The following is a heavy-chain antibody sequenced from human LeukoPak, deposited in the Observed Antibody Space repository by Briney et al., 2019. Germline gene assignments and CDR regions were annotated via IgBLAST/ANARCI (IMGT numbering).Heavy chain of an antibody. CDR2: IYYSGTT. Sequence: SETLSLTCTVSGGSISYYYWSWIRQSPGKGREWIGYIYYSGTTNYNRSLKSRVTISVDTSKNQFSLQLRSVTAADTAVYYCAREDPQTTVPEGMDVWGQGTTVTVYS. V-gene: IGHV4-59*01. CDR1: GGSISYYY. D-gene: IGHD4-17*01. J-gene: IGHJ6*02. CDR3: AREDPQTTVPEGMDV.